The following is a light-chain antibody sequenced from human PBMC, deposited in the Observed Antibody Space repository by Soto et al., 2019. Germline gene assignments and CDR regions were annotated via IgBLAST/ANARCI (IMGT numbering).Light chain of an antibody. CDR2: GAS. CDR1: QSVSSGY. V-gene: IGKV3-20*01. Sequence: TQSPGTLSLSPGERATLSCRASQSVSSGYLAWYQQKPGQAPRLLIYGASSRATGIPDRFSGSGSGTDFTLTISRLEPEDFAVYYCQQYGSPITFGQGTRLEIK. CDR3: QQYGSPIT. J-gene: IGKJ5*01.